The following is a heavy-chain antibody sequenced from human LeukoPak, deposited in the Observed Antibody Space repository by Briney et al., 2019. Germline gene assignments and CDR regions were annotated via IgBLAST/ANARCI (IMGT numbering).Heavy chain of an antibody. CDR2: IYFSGST. CDR1: GGSIRSYY. CDR3: ARSYDTNFDY. D-gene: IGHD3-3*01. Sequence: SETLSLTCTVSGGSIRSYYWSWIRQPPGKGLEWIGYIYFSGSTSYNPSLKSRVTISVDRSKNQFSLKLSSVAAADTAVYYCARSYDTNFDYWGQGTLITVSS. V-gene: IGHV4-59*01. J-gene: IGHJ4*02.